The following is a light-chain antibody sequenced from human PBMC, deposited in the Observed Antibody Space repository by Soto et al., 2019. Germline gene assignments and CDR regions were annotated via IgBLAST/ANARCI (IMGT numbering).Light chain of an antibody. J-gene: IGLJ2*01. V-gene: IGLV2-8*01. Sequence: QSALTQPPSASGSPGQSVTISCTGSSNDLGGYNYVSWYQHHPGKAPKLIIYEVRERPSGVPDRFSGSKSGNTASLTVSGLQAEDEADYYRSSYGGSDNLIFGGGTQLTVL. CDR3: SSYGGSDNLI. CDR2: EVR. CDR1: SNDLGGYNY.